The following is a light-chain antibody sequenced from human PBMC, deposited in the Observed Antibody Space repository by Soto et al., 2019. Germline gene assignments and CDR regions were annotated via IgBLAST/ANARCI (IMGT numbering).Light chain of an antibody. Sequence: EIVMTQSPATLSVSPGERATISCRASQSVSSNLAWYQQKPGQAPRLLIYGASTRATGIPSRFSGSGSGTEFTLTISSLQSEDFAFYYWQQYNNLPSWKFGQGTKVEIK. CDR3: QQYNNLPSWK. J-gene: IGKJ1*01. CDR1: QSVSSN. CDR2: GAS. V-gene: IGKV3-15*01.